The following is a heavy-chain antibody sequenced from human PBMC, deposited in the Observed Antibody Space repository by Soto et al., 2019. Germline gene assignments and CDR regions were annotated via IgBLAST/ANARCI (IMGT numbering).Heavy chain of an antibody. D-gene: IGHD6-19*01. Sequence: QITLKESGPTLVKPTQTLTLTCTFSGFSLSTSGGGVGWIRQPPGKALEWLALIYWNDDKRYCPSLKSRLTLTKDTSKNQVVLTMTNMDPVDTATYYCAHSMRSRWYRGYYFDYWGQGTLVTVSS. J-gene: IGHJ4*02. CDR3: AHSMRSRWYRGYYFDY. CDR2: IYWNDDK. CDR1: GFSLSTSGGG. V-gene: IGHV2-5*01.